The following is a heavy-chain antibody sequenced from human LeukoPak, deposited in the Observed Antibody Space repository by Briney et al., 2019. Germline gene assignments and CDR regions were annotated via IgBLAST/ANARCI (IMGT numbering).Heavy chain of an antibody. V-gene: IGHV1-2*02. Sequence: ASVKVSCKASGYTFTGYYMHWVRQAPGQGLEWMGWINPNSGGTNYAQKFQGRVTMTKDTSISTAYMELSRLRSDDTAVYYCARDCSSTSCLNDMDVWGQGTTVTVSS. CDR2: INPNSGGT. CDR1: GYTFTGYY. CDR3: ARDCSSTSCLNDMDV. D-gene: IGHD2-2*01. J-gene: IGHJ6*02.